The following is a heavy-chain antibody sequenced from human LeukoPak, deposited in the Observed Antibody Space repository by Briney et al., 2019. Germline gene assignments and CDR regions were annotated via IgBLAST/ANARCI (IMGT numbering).Heavy chain of an antibody. CDR3: ARNNIAAAGTVNWFDP. CDR1: GFTFGDYA. Sequence: GGSLRLSCTASGFTFGDYAMSWVRQAPGKGLEWVGFIRSKAYGGTTEYAASVKGRFTISRDDSISIAYLQMNSLKASDTAMYYCARNNIAAAGTVNWFDPWGQGTLVIVSS. CDR2: IRSKAYGGTT. J-gene: IGHJ5*02. D-gene: IGHD6-13*01. V-gene: IGHV3-49*04.